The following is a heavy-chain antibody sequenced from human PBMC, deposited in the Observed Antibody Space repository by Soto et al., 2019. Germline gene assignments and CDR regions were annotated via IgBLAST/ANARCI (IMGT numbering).Heavy chain of an antibody. Sequence: SVKVSCKAPGGTFSSYAISWVRQAPGQGLEWMGGIIPIFGTANYAQKFQGRVTITADESTSTAYMELSSLRSEDTAVYYCARSCSSTSCYTYYYGMDVWGQGTTVTVSS. D-gene: IGHD2-2*01. V-gene: IGHV1-69*13. CDR2: IIPIFGTA. J-gene: IGHJ6*02. CDR1: GGTFSSYA. CDR3: ARSCSSTSCYTYYYGMDV.